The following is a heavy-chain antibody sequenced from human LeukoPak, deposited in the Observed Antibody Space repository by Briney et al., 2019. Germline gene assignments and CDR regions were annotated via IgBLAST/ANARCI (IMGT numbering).Heavy chain of an antibody. V-gene: IGHV3-23*01. J-gene: IGHJ3*02. CDR2: ISGSGGST. CDR3: TRIDIAVASAFILDAFGI. Sequence: GGSLILSCAASGFTFSSYAMSWVRQAPGKGLEWVSAISGSGGSTYYADSVKGRFTISRDNAKNSVYLQMNSLRAEDTAVYYCTRIDIAVASAFILDAFGIWGQGTMVTVSS. D-gene: IGHD2-2*01. CDR1: GFTFSSYA.